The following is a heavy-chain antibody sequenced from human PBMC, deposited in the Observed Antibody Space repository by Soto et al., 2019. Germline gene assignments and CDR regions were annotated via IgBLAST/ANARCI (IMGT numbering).Heavy chain of an antibody. D-gene: IGHD5-12*01. J-gene: IGHJ3*02. CDR1: GFSFSSYE. Sequence: AGGSLRLSCAASGFSFSSYEMDWVRQAPGKGLEWVAYISSSGTIFYGESAKGRFTISRDNADNILYLQMNSLRVEDTAVYYCTKEKSVMYSGYDAFDIWGRGTMVTVSS. V-gene: IGHV3-48*03. CDR2: ISSSGTI. CDR3: TKEKSVMYSGYDAFDI.